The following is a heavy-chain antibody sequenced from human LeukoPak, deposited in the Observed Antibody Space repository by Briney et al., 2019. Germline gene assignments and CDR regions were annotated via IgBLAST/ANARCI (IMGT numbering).Heavy chain of an antibody. CDR3: ARGSDDYKLGNY. D-gene: IGHD5-24*01. V-gene: IGHV4-39*01. J-gene: IGHJ4*02. CDR2: IYSSAFT. CDR1: GGSFDNSYC. Sequence: PSETLSLSCTVSGGSFDNSYCWTWVRQSPGKRPEWIATIYSSAFTYYNPSLRSRVTISGDRSKNLFSLRLTSVTAADTAVYYCARGSDDYKLGNYWGQGILVTVPS.